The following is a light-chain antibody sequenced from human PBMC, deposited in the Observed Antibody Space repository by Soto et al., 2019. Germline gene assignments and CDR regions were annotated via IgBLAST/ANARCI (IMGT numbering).Light chain of an antibody. CDR1: SSDVGAYKF. CDR2: EDT. V-gene: IGLV2-14*01. Sequence: QSALTQPASVSGSPGQSITIFCTGTSSDVGAYKFVSWYRHHPGRAPQVMIYEDTNRPSGVSSRFSGSKSGNTASLTISGLQPEDEGDYYCSTYSSTSTAWVFGGGTKLTVL. J-gene: IGLJ3*02. CDR3: STYSSTSTAWV.